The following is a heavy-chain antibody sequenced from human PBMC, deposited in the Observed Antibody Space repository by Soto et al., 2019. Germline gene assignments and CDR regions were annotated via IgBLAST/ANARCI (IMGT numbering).Heavy chain of an antibody. V-gene: IGHV3-30*18. Sequence: SLRLSCAAXGFTFSTCGMHWVRQAPGKGLEWVAIISYDGSSKFYADSVKGRFTISRDNSKNTLYLQMNSLRLDDAAVYYCAKNGEHRVPLGSFFDHWGQGTLVTVSS. J-gene: IGHJ4*02. D-gene: IGHD3-10*01. CDR1: GFTFSTCG. CDR2: ISYDGSSK. CDR3: AKNGEHRVPLGSFFDH.